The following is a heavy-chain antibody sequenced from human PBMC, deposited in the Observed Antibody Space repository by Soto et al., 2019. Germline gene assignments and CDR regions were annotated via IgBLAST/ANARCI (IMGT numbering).Heavy chain of an antibody. CDR3: ARDCPYYGFWSGYYTANWFDR. V-gene: IGHV3-48*03. Sequence: GGSLRLSCAASGFTFSSYEMNWVRQAPGKGLEWVSYISSSGSTIYYADSVKGRFTISRDNAKNSLYLQMNSLRAEDTAVYYCARDCPYYGFWSGYYTANWFDRWGQGTLVTVSS. D-gene: IGHD3-3*01. J-gene: IGHJ5*02. CDR1: GFTFSSYE. CDR2: ISSSGSTI.